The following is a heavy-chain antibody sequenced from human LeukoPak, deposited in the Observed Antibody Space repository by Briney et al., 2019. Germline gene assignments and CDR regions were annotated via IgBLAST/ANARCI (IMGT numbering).Heavy chain of an antibody. D-gene: IGHD6-6*01. CDR1: GYTFTSYY. J-gene: IGHJ4*02. CDR2: INPSGGST. V-gene: IGHV1-46*03. CDR3: ARALAARPDY. Sequence: APVRVSCKASGYTFTSYYMHWVRQAPGQGLEWMGIINPSGGSTSYAQKFQGRVTMTRDTSTSTVYMELSSLRSEDTAVYYCARALAARPDYWGQGTLVTVSS.